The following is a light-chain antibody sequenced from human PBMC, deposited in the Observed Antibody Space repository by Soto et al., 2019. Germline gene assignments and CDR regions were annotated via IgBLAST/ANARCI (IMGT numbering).Light chain of an antibody. CDR2: QIS. J-gene: IGKJ1*01. V-gene: IGKV2-24*01. CDR1: QSLVYSDGNTY. Sequence: DVVLTQTPLSSPVTLGQPASISCRSSQSLVYSDGNTYLSWLQQRAGQPPRLLIYQISNRFSGVPARVSGSGAGTDFTLKISRVEAEDVGVYYWVQVAHFPRTFDQGTKLDI. CDR3: VQVAHFPRT.